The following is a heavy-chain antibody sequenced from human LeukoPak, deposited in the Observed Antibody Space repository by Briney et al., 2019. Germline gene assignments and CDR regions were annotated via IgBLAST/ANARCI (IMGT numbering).Heavy chain of an antibody. D-gene: IGHD4-23*01. J-gene: IGHJ4*02. CDR3: ARAKTTVVTKGVSYFDY. V-gene: IGHV4-4*07. CDR1: GGSISSYY. Sequence: SETLSLTCTVSGGSISSYYWSWIRQPAGKGLEWIGRIYTSGSTNYNPSLKSRVTMSVDTSKNQFSLKLSSVTAADTAVYYCARAKTTVVTKGVSYFDYWGQGTLVTVSS. CDR2: IYTSGST.